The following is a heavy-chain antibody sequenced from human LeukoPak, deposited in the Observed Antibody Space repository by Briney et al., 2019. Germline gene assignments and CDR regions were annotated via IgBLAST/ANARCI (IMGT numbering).Heavy chain of an antibody. CDR2: INPSGGST. D-gene: IGHD2-2*01. Sequence: EASVKVSCTASGYTFTSYYMHWVRQAPGQGLEWMGIINPSGGSTSYAQKFQGRVTMTRDTSTSTVYMELSSLRSEDTAVYYCARDRVGYQLSRGYYFDYWGQGTLVTVSS. CDR1: GYTFTSYY. CDR3: ARDRVGYQLSRGYYFDY. J-gene: IGHJ4*02. V-gene: IGHV1-46*01.